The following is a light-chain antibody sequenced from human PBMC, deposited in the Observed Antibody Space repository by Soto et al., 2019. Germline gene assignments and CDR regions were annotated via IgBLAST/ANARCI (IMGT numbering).Light chain of an antibody. V-gene: IGKV3-11*01. CDR1: QSVSSY. CDR2: DAS. CDR3: QQRSNWPPKLT. Sequence: EIVLTQSPATLSLSPGERATLSCRASQSVSSYLAWYQQKPGQAPRLLIYDASNRATGIPARFSGSGSGTALTLTISSLEPEEFAVYYCQQRSNWPPKLTFGQGTRLEI. J-gene: IGKJ5*01.